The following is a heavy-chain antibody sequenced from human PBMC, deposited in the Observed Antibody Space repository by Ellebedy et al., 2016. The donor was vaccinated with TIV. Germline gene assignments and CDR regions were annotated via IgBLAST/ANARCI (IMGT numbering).Heavy chain of an antibody. CDR1: GYTFTGYY. CDR3: ARDRGRQWLVGGFDP. Sequence: AASVKVSCKASGYTFTGYYMHWARQAPGQGLEWMGWINPNSGGTNYAQKFQGWVTMTRDTSISTAYMELSRLRSDDTAVYYCARDRGRQWLVGGFDPWGQGTLVTVSS. V-gene: IGHV1-2*04. CDR2: INPNSGGT. J-gene: IGHJ5*02. D-gene: IGHD6-19*01.